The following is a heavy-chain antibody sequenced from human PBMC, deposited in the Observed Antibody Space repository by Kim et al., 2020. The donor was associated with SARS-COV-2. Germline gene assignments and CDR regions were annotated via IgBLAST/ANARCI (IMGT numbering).Heavy chain of an antibody. V-gene: IGHV4-39*07. CDR2: IYYSGST. D-gene: IGHD3-16*02. Sequence: SETLSLTCTVSGGSISSSSYYWGWIRQPPGKGLEWIGSIYYSGSTYYNPSLKSRVTISVDTSKNQFSLKLSSVTAADTAVYYCAKTVIRLGELSFFDYWGQGTLVTVSS. CDR1: GGSISSSSYY. CDR3: AKTVIRLGELSFFDY. J-gene: IGHJ4*02.